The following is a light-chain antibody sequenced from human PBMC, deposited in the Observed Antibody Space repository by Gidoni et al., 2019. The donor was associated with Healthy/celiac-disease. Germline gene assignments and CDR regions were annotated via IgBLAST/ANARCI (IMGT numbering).Light chain of an antibody. V-gene: IGKV3-15*01. J-gene: IGKJ4*01. CDR2: GAS. CDR1: QSVSSN. CDR3: QQYNNWPRA. Sequence: ELVMTQSPATLSVSPGERATLSCRASQSVSSNLAWYQQKPGQAPRLLIYGASTRATGIPARFSGSGSGTEFTLTISSLQSEDFAVYYCQQYNNWPRAFXGXTKVEIK.